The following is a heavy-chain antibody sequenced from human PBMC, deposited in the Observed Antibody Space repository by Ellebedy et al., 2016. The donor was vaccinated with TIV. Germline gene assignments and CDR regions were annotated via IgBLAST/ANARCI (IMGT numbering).Heavy chain of an antibody. Sequence: GESLKISXAASGFTFSSYSMNWVRQAPGKGLEWVSYISSSSSTIYYADSVKGRFTISRDNAKNSLYLQMNSLRAEDTAVYYCARQGQGQWLATGDYWGQGTLVTVSS. CDR2: ISSSSSTI. CDR3: ARQGQGQWLATGDY. D-gene: IGHD6-19*01. V-gene: IGHV3-48*04. J-gene: IGHJ4*02. CDR1: GFTFSSYS.